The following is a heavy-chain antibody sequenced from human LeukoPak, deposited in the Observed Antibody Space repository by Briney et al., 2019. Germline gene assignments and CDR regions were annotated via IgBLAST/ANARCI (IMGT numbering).Heavy chain of an antibody. CDR1: GYTFTSYY. Sequence: ASVKVSCKASGYTFTSYYMHWVRQAPGQGLEWMGIINPSGGSTSYAQKFQGRVTMTRDMSTSTVYMELSSLRSEGTAVYYCARDCDSSGYYFGPFDYWGQGTLVTVSS. CDR3: ARDCDSSGYYFGPFDY. CDR2: INPSGGST. J-gene: IGHJ4*02. V-gene: IGHV1-46*01. D-gene: IGHD3-22*01.